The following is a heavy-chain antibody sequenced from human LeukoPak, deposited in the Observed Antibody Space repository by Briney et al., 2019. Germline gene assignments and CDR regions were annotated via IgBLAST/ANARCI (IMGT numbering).Heavy chain of an antibody. CDR3: ARDQEGFDY. CDR1: GYTFTSNY. Sequence: VASVKVSCTASGYTFTSNYIHWVRQAPGQGLEWMGMIYPRDGSTSYAQKFQGRVTVTRDTSTSTVRMELSGLRSEDTAVYYCARDQEGFDYWGQGTLVTVSS. V-gene: IGHV1-46*01. CDR2: IYPRDGST. J-gene: IGHJ4*02.